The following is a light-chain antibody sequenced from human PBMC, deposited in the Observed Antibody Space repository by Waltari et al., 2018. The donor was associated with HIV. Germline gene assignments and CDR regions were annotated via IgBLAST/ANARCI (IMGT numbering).Light chain of an antibody. CDR3: CSYAGSSTVV. Sequence: QSALTQPASVSGSPGQSITLSCTGTSSDVGDSNYVSWYQQHPGKAPKLMIYDVNKRPSGVSNRFSGSKSGNTASLTISGLQAEDEADYYCCSYAGSSTVVFGGGTKLTVL. V-gene: IGLV2-23*02. J-gene: IGLJ2*01. CDR2: DVN. CDR1: SSDVGDSNY.